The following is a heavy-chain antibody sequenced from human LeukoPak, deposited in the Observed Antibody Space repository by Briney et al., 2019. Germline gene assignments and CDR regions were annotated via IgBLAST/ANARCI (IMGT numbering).Heavy chain of an antibody. J-gene: IGHJ4*02. Sequence: ASVKVSCKASGYTSTGYYMHWVRQAPGQGLEWMGRINPNSGGTNYAQKFQGRVTMTRDTSISTAYMELSRLRSDDTAVYYCARRYDYGDFLLGNWGQGTLVTVSS. CDR1: GYTSTGYY. CDR2: INPNSGGT. D-gene: IGHD4-17*01. CDR3: ARRYDYGDFLLGN. V-gene: IGHV1-2*06.